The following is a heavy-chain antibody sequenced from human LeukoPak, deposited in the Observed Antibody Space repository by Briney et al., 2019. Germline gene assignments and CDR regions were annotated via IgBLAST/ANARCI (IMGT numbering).Heavy chain of an antibody. CDR2: MHSGGRT. V-gene: IGHV4-4*07. D-gene: IGHD2-21*01. CDR1: GDSIRTCY. Sequence: SETLSLTCTVSGDSIRTCYCSWIPQAPGKGLELIGRMHSGGRTNHNPSLKSRVTMSVDTSRTQFSMKVSSVPAADTAVYYCAREDSMVDYYYAVDVWGQGTTVPVSS. J-gene: IGHJ6*02. CDR3: AREDSMVDYYYAVDV.